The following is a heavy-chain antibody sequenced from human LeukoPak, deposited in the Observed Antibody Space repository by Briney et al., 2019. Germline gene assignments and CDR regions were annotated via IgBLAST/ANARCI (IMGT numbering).Heavy chain of an antibody. Sequence: SVKVSCKASGGTFSSYTISWVRQPPGPGLEWMGRIIPILGIANYAQKFQRRVTITADKSTSTAYTELSSLRSEDTGVYYCAMLGYCSGGSCYRGGYFDYWGQGTLVTVSS. CDR1: GGTFSSYT. V-gene: IGHV1-69*02. J-gene: IGHJ4*02. CDR2: IIPILGIA. D-gene: IGHD2-15*01. CDR3: AMLGYCSGGSCYRGGYFDY.